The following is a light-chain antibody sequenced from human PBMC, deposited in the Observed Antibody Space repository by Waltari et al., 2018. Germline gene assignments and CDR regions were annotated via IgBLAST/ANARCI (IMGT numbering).Light chain of an antibody. V-gene: IGKV3-15*01. CDR1: QSVNRN. J-gene: IGKJ2*01. CDR3: HQYHSWYT. Sequence: EIVMTQSPATLSVSPGERVTLSCRASQSVNRNLAWYQQKPGQATRLLIYDASTRATDIPSRFSGSGSGTDFTLSIRSLQSEDFAVYFCHQYHSWYTFGQGTKLEFK. CDR2: DAS.